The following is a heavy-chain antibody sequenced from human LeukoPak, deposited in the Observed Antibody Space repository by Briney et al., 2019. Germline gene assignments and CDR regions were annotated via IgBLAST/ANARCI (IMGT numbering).Heavy chain of an antibody. CDR3: ARRPFGNGRRFTIFGVVTIYDAFDI. D-gene: IGHD3-3*01. CDR2: INHSGST. Sequence: SETLFLTCAVYGGSFSGYYWSWIRQPPGKGLEWIGEINHSGSTNYNPSLKSRVTISVDTSKNQFSLKLSSVTAADTAVYYCARRPFGNGRRFTIFGVVTIYDAFDIWGQGTMVTVSS. V-gene: IGHV4-34*01. J-gene: IGHJ3*02. CDR1: GGSFSGYY.